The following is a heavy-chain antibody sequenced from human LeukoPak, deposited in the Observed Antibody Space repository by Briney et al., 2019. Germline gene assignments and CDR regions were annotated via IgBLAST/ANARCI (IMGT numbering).Heavy chain of an antibody. Sequence: PGGSLRLSCAASGCTFSSYSMNWVRQAPGKGLEWVSSISSSSSYIYYADSVKGRFTISRDNAKNSLYLQMNSLRAGDTAVYYCARDYGDSLIFDYWGQGTLVTVSS. J-gene: IGHJ4*02. D-gene: IGHD4-17*01. CDR2: ISSSSSYI. CDR1: GCTFSSYS. CDR3: ARDYGDSLIFDY. V-gene: IGHV3-21*01.